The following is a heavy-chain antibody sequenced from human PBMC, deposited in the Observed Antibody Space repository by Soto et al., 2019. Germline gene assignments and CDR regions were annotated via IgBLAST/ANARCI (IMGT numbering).Heavy chain of an antibody. D-gene: IGHD6-6*01. CDR1: GGTFSSYA. CDR2: IIPIFGTA. V-gene: IGHV1-69*13. Sequence: SVKVSCKASGGTFSSYAISWLRQAPGQGLEWMGGIIPIFGTANYAQKFQGRVTITADESTSTAYMELSSLRSEDTAVYYCAREGIAARRGRYYYGMDVWGQGTTVTVSS. CDR3: AREGIAARRGRYYYGMDV. J-gene: IGHJ6*02.